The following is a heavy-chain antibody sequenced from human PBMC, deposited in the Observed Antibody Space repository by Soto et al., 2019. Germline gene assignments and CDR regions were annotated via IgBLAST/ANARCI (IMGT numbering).Heavy chain of an antibody. Sequence: GASVKVSCKASGYTFTGYYMHWVRQAPGQGLEWMGWINPNSGGTNYAQKFQGWVTMTRDTSISTAYMELSRLRSDDTAVYYCARAGRYCSSTSCYFWFDPWGQGTRVTVAS. CDR1: GYTFTGYY. CDR3: ARAGRYCSSTSCYFWFDP. D-gene: IGHD2-2*01. J-gene: IGHJ5*02. V-gene: IGHV1-2*04. CDR2: INPNSGGT.